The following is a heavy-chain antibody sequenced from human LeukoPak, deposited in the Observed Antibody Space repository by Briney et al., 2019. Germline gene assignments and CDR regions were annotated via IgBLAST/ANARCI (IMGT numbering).Heavy chain of an antibody. CDR3: ARGFGKVEANVFGGYTMDV. D-gene: IGHD3-10*01. J-gene: IGHJ6*02. V-gene: IGHV3-66*02. Sequence: QAGGSRRLPGAPFGFTVNSNYMSWVRQAPGKGLGGVSLIYTGGSTYYADTVKCRFTISRDNSKNTLYLQMNSLRPEDTAVYYCARGFGKVEANVFGGYTMDVWGQGTTVTVSS. CDR1: GFTVNSNY. CDR2: IYTGGST.